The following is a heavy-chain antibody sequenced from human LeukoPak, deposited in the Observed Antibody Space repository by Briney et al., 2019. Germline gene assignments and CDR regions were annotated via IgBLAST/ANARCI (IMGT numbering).Heavy chain of an antibody. V-gene: IGHV4-39*01. D-gene: IGHD2-8*01. Sequence: PSETLSLTCSVSDDSVSSSIYFWGWIRQPPGKGLEWIGNINYIGSSAYNTSLKSRVTMSVDTSKKRFSLKMTSVTAADTAVYYCARSKQWYYYYMDVWGKGTTITVSS. CDR3: ARSKQWYYYYMDV. CDR2: INYIGSS. CDR1: DDSVSSSIYF. J-gene: IGHJ6*03.